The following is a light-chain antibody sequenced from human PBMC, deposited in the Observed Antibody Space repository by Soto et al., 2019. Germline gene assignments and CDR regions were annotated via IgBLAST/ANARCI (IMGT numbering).Light chain of an antibody. V-gene: IGKV3-11*01. J-gene: IGKJ2*01. CDR1: QSVTTY. CDR2: DAS. CDR3: QHRGNWPRT. Sequence: EIVLTQSPATLSLSPGERATLSCRASQSVTTYLSWYQQKPGQAPRLLIYDASNRATDIPARFSGSESGTDFTLTITSLVTEDYAVYYCQHRGNWPRTFGQGTKLEIK.